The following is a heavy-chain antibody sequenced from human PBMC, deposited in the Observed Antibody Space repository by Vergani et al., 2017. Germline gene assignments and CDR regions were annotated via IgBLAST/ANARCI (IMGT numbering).Heavy chain of an antibody. CDR3: ARSGRWLQFRNWFDP. V-gene: IGHV4-4*02. CDR1: GGSISSSNW. D-gene: IGHD5-24*01. CDR2: IYHSGST. Sequence: QVQLQESGPGLVKPSGTLSLTCAVSGGSISSSNWWSWVRQPPGKGLEWIGEIYHSGSTNYNPSLKSRVTISVDTSKNQFSLKLSSVTAADTAVYYCARSGRWLQFRNWFDPWGQGTLVTVSS. J-gene: IGHJ5*02.